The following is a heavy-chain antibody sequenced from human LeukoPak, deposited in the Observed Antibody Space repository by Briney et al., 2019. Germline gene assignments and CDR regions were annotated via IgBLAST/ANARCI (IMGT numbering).Heavy chain of an antibody. J-gene: IGHJ4*02. Sequence: GESLKISCKGSGYSFISYWLGWVRQMPGKGLEWMGIIYPGDSDTRYSPSFQGQVTISVDKSISTAYLQWSSLKASDTAMYYCARPGEGYCSSSSCHFYFDYWGQGTLVTVSS. CDR2: IYPGDSDT. CDR1: GYSFISYW. V-gene: IGHV5-51*01. D-gene: IGHD2-15*01. CDR3: ARPGEGYCSSSSCHFYFDY.